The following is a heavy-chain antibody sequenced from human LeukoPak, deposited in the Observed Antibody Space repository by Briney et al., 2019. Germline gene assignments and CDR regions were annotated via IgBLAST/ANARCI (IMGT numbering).Heavy chain of an antibody. CDR3: ARDSRYSSYSWLDY. J-gene: IGHJ4*02. V-gene: IGHV1-3*03. Sequence: ASVKVSCKASGYTFTSYAMHWVRQAPGQRLEWMGWINAGNGNTKYSQEFQGRVTITRDTSASTAYMELSSLRSEDMAVYYCARDSRYSSYSWLDYWGQGTLVTVFS. D-gene: IGHD5-12*01. CDR1: GYTFTSYA. CDR2: INAGNGNT.